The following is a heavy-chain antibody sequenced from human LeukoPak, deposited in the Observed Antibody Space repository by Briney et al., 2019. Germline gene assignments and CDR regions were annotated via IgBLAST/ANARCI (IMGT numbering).Heavy chain of an antibody. J-gene: IGHJ4*02. CDR1: GFTFSSYA. CDR2: ISGSGGST. CDR3: AKERVYDSSGYPLPFDY. Sequence: PGGSLRLSCAASGFTFSSYAMSWVRQAPGKGLEWVSAISGSGGSTYYADSVKDRFTISRDNSKNTLYLQMNRLRAEDTAVYYCAKERVYDSSGYPLPFDYWGQGTLVTVSS. D-gene: IGHD3-22*01. V-gene: IGHV3-23*01.